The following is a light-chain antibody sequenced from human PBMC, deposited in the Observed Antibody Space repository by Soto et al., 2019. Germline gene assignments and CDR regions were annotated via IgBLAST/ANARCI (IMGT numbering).Light chain of an antibody. CDR1: SSDVAYNY. V-gene: IGLV2-14*03. CDR2: GVS. CDR3: SSYRNMNTVI. J-gene: IGLJ2*01. Sequence: QSVLTRLASVSGSPGQSITISCIGTSSDVAYNYVSWYQQHTGQAPKLMIYGVSNRVSGVSDRFSASKSGNAASLTISGLQADDDADYYCSSYRNMNTVIFGGGTKLTVL.